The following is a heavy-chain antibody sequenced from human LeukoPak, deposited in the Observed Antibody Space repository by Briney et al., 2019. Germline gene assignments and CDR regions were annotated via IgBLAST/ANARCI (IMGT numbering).Heavy chain of an antibody. CDR1: GGSISSGAFY. D-gene: IGHD6-6*01. J-gene: IGHJ6*02. CDR3: AGSYRSASISNGMDV. Sequence: PSETLSLTCTVSGGSISSGAFYWSWIRQHPGKGLEWIGYTYYSGSTYYNPSLRSRVTISADTSKNQFSLKLSSVTAADTAVYYCAGSYRSASISNGMDVWGQGTTVTVSS. V-gene: IGHV4-31*03. CDR2: TYYSGST.